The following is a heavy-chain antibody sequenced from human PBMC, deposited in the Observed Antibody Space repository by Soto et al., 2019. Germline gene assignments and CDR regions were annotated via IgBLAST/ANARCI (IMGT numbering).Heavy chain of an antibody. D-gene: IGHD3-22*01. CDR3: AIVIAYYDSDGYFDF. Sequence: PGGSLRLSCAASGFTFSDYYMSWIRQAPGKGLEWVSYISSSGSIIYYADSVKGRFTISRDNAKNSLYLQLNSLSAAATAVYYCAIVIAYYDSDGYFDFWSQGSVVTVSP. CDR1: GFTFSDYY. CDR2: ISSSGSII. V-gene: IGHV3-11*01. J-gene: IGHJ4*02.